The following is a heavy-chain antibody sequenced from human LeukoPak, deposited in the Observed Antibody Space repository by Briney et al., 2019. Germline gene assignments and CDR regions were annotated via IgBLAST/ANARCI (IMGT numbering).Heavy chain of an antibody. CDR2: INPNSGGT. D-gene: IGHD3-10*01. CDR3: ARAGVLSYFDD. J-gene: IGHJ4*02. Sequence: GASVKVSCKASGYTFTDYYMHWVRQAPGQRLEWMGWINPNSGGTNYAQKFQGRVTMTRDTSISTAYMEVSRLTSDDTAVYYCARAGVLSYFDDWGQGTLVTVSS. V-gene: IGHV1-2*02. CDR1: GYTFTDYY.